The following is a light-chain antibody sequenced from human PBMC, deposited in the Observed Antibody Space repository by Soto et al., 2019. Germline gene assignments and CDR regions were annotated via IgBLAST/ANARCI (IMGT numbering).Light chain of an antibody. J-gene: IGLJ2*01. V-gene: IGLV2-14*01. CDR1: SSDVGGYNY. Sequence: QSVLTQPASVSGSPGQSITMSCTGTSSDVGGYNYVSWYQQHPGKAPKLMIYDVSNRPSGVSNRFSGSKSGNTASLTISGLQAEDEADYYCSSYTSSSTLGVFGGGTKLPS. CDR2: DVS. CDR3: SSYTSSSTLGV.